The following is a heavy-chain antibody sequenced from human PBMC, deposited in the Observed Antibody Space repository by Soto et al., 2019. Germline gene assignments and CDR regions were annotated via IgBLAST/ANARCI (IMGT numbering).Heavy chain of an antibody. CDR1: GYTFTSYD. V-gene: IGHV1-8*01. CDR2: MNPNSGNT. J-gene: IGHJ6*02. D-gene: IGHD6-13*01. Sequence: RASVKVSCKASGYTFTSYDINWVRQATGQGLEWMGWMNPNSGNTGYAQKFQGRVTMTRNTSISTAYMELSSLRSEDTAVYYCARGRKLSYSSSWYSYYYGMDVWGQGTTVTVSS. CDR3: ARGRKLSYSSSWYSYYYGMDV.